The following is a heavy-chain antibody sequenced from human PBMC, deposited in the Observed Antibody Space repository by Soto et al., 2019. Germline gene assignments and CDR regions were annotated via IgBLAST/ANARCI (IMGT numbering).Heavy chain of an antibody. J-gene: IGHJ4*02. CDR3: ARREIQGPIDY. CDR2: IYYSGTT. Sequence: SETLSLTCAVSGYSISSSNWWGWIRQPPGKGLEWIGYIYYSGTTYYNPSLKSRVTMSVDTSKTQFSLKLTSVTAVDTAVYYCARREIQGPIDYWGQGTLVTVPS. CDR1: GYSISSSNW. D-gene: IGHD1-26*01. V-gene: IGHV4-28*01.